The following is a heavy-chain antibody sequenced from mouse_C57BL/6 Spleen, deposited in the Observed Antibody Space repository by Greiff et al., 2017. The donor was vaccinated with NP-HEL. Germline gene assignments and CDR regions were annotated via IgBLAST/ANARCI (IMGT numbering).Heavy chain of an antibody. V-gene: IGHV1-4*01. CDR1: GYTFTSYT. Sequence: QVQLKESGAELARPGASVKMSCKASGYTFTSYTMHWVKQRPGQGLEWIGYINPSSGYTKYNQKFKDKATLTADKSSSTAYMQLISLTSEDSAVYYCARRGDDGYYWYFDVWGTGTTVTVSS. J-gene: IGHJ1*03. CDR2: INPSSGYT. D-gene: IGHD2-3*01. CDR3: ARRGDDGYYWYFDV.